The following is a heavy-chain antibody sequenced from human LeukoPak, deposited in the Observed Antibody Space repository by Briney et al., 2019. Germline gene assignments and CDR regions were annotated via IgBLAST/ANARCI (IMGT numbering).Heavy chain of an antibody. V-gene: IGHV4-39*07. J-gene: IGHJ4*02. CDR3: ARDKIGAIGY. CDR1: GGSISSSSYY. D-gene: IGHD3-10*01. CDR2: IYYSGST. Sequence: SETPSLTCTVSGGSISSSSYYWGWIRQPPGKGLEWIGSIYYSGSTYYNPSLKSRVTISVDTSKNQFSLKLSSVTAADTAVYYCARDKIGAIGYWGQGTLVTVSS.